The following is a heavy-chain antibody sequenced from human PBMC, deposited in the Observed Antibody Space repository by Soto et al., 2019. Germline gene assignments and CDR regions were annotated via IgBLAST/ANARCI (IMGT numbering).Heavy chain of an antibody. V-gene: IGHV3-23*01. D-gene: IGHD3-9*01. Sequence: GSLRLSCAASGFTFSNYAMSWVRQAPGKGLEWVSAIGTRDDIFYADSVKGRFTISRDDSKNTLYLQMNSLRAGDSALYYCAQDRRRDWFHYNWFDPWG. CDR2: IGTRDDI. CDR1: GFTFSNYA. J-gene: IGHJ5*02. CDR3: AQDRRRDWFHYNWFDP.